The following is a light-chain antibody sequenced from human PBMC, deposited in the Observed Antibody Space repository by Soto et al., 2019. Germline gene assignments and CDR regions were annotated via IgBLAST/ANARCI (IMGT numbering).Light chain of an antibody. Sequence: IVMTQSPDSLAVSLGERATITCKSSQTVLYRSNNKNYLAWYQQKPGQPPKLLIYWASTRKSSVPVRFSGSGSWTDFTLTISTLQAEDVAVYYCQKYYITAPYTFGQGTKLEIK. CDR2: WAS. CDR1: QTVLYRSNNKNY. J-gene: IGKJ2*01. V-gene: IGKV4-1*01. CDR3: QKYYITAPYT.